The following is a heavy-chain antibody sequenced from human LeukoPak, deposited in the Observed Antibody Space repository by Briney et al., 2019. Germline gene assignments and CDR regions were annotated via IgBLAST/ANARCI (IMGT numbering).Heavy chain of an antibody. CDR1: GGSISSSSYY. J-gene: IGHJ3*02. CDR2: IYYSGST. V-gene: IGHV4-39*07. CDR3: ARWVTSGSDILTGPGAFDI. D-gene: IGHD3-9*01. Sequence: PSETLSLTCTVSGGSISSSSYYWGWIRQPPGKGLEWIGSIYYSGSTYYNPSLKSRVTISVDTSKNQFSLKLSSVTAADTAVYYCARWVTSGSDILTGPGAFDIWGQGTVVTVSS.